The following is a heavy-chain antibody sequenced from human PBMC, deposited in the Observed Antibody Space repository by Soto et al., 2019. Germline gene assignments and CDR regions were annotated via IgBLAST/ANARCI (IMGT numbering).Heavy chain of an antibody. CDR1: GFTFNKHA. J-gene: IGHJ4*02. CDR3: AKDFRTTTTPRYFFDS. Sequence: PGGSLRLSFAASGFTFNKHAMSWVRQAPGKGLEWVAAISGSGSTTYYKDSVKGRFSISRDNSKNTVYLQMNSLGVEDTALYYCAKDFRTTTTPRYFFDSWGQGTQVTVSS. CDR2: ISGSGSTT. D-gene: IGHD1-1*01. V-gene: IGHV3-23*01.